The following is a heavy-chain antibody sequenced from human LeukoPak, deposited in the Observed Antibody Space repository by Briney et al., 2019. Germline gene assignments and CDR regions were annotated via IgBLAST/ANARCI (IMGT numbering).Heavy chain of an antibody. CDR2: MKPNSGNT. CDR3: ARGSKVRAVRAYYYYMDV. CDR1: GYTFTSYA. J-gene: IGHJ6*03. V-gene: IGHV1-8*01. Sequence: ASVKVSCKASGYTFTSYAINWVRQATGQGLEWMGWMKPNSGNTGYAQKFQGRVTMTRNTSISTAYMELSSLRSEDTAVYYCARGSKVRAVRAYYYYMDVWGKGTTVTVSS. D-gene: IGHD3-10*01.